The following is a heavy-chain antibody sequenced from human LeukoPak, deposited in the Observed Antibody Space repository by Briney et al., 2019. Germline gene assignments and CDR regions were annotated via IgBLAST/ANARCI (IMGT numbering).Heavy chain of an antibody. Sequence: GGSLRLSYAASGFTFSSYWMHWVRQAPGKGLVWVSRINSDGSSTSYADSVKGRFTISRDNAKNTPYLQMNSLRAEDTAVYYCATGTTLPLDAFDIWGQGTMVTVSS. D-gene: IGHD1-1*01. CDR1: GFTFSSYW. J-gene: IGHJ3*02. CDR3: ATGTTLPLDAFDI. CDR2: INSDGSST. V-gene: IGHV3-74*01.